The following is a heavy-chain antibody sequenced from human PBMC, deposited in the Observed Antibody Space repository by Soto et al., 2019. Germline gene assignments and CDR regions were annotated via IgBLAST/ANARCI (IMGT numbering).Heavy chain of an antibody. Sequence: SQTLSLTCAISGDSVSSNSAAWNWIRHSPSRGLEWLGRTYYRSQWFNDYAVSMRSRITIKADTTKNQFSLQVNSATPEDTAVYYCAIWRFDHWGQGTPVTVSS. V-gene: IGHV6-1*01. CDR2: TYYRSQWFN. J-gene: IGHJ4*02. CDR3: AIWRFDH. CDR1: GDSVSSNSAA.